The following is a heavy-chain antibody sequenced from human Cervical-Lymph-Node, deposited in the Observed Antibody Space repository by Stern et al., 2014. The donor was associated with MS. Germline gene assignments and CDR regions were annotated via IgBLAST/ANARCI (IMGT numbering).Heavy chain of an antibody. CDR2: IYPYDFDT. J-gene: IGHJ4*02. V-gene: IGHV5-51*01. CDR1: GYSFTIYY. Sequence: EVQLVESGAEVKKPGGSLKISCKLSGYSFTIYYIAWVRQMPGKGLGWMGVIYPYDFDTTSSPSFQGQVTISADKSITTAYLQWSSLRAADSAMYYCARHVQGFDYWGQGTLVTVSS. CDR3: ARHVQGFDY.